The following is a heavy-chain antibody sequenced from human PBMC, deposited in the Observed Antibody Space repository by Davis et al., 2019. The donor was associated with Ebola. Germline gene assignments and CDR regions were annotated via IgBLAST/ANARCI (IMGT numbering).Heavy chain of an antibody. CDR3: AKDIHSGPNYYGMDV. V-gene: IGHV3-23*01. J-gene: IGHJ6*02. Sequence: GGSLRLSCAASGFIFSSYVMSWVRQAPGKGLEWVSTLGTSADTYYADSVKGRFTISRDNSKKTVFLQMNSLRPEDTAVYYCAKDIHSGPNYYGMDVWGQGTTVTVSS. D-gene: IGHD2-21*01. CDR1: GFIFSSYV. CDR2: LGTSADT.